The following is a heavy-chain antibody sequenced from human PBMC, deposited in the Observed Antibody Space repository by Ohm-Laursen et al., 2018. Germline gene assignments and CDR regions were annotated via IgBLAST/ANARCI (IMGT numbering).Heavy chain of an antibody. V-gene: IGHV3-30*03. J-gene: IGHJ4*02. Sequence: SLRLSCTAPGFTFSSYGMHWVRQAPGKGLEWVAVISYDGSNKYYADSVKGRFTVSRDNFKNTVYLQMYSVRAEDTAVYYCARDDYWGQGTLVTVSS. CDR1: GFTFSSYG. CDR2: ISYDGSNK. CDR3: ARDDY.